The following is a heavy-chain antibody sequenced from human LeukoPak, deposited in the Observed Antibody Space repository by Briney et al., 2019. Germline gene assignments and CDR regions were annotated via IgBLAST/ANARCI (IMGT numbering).Heavy chain of an antibody. V-gene: IGHV3-13*01. D-gene: IGHD4-23*01. CDR1: GFTFSSYD. CDR3: ARGDYGGNEGGFDY. Sequence: GGSLRLSCAASGFTFSSYDMHWVRQAIGKGLEWVSAIGTAGDTYYPGSVKGRYTISRENAKNSLYLQMNSLRAGDTAVYYCARGDYGGNEGGFDYWGQGTLVTVSS. J-gene: IGHJ4*02. CDR2: IGTAGDT.